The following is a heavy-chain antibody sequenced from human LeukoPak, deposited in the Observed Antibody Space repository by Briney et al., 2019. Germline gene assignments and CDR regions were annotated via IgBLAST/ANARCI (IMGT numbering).Heavy chain of an antibody. V-gene: IGHV4-4*02. CDR3: AGLVGRYSSGLYYYYFDY. Sequence: GSLRLSCAASGLTFSSYAMSWVRQPPGKGLEWIGEMYLSGTTHSNPSVKSRVTISIDKSKNQFFLNLSSVTAADTAVYYCAGLVGRYSSGLYYYYFDYWGQGTLVTVSS. D-gene: IGHD3-22*01. CDR2: MYLSGTT. J-gene: IGHJ4*02. CDR1: GLTFSSYAM.